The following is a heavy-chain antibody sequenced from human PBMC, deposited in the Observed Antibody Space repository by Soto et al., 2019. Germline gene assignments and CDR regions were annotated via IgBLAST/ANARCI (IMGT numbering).Heavy chain of an antibody. CDR1: GGSISSSSYY. J-gene: IGHJ5*02. D-gene: IGHD2-2*01. Sequence: QLQLQELGPGLVKPSETLSLTCTVSGGSISSSSYYWGWIRQPPGKGLEWIGSIYYSGSTYYNPSLKSRVTISVDTSKNQFSLKLSSVTAADTAVYYCARHDIDIVVVPAARGNWFDPWGQGTLVTVSS. V-gene: IGHV4-39*01. CDR3: ARHDIDIVVVPAARGNWFDP. CDR2: IYYSGST.